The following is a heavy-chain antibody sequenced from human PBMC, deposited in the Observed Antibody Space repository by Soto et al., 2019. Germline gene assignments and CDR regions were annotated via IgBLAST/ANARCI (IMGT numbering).Heavy chain of an antibody. CDR2: INPSGGST. CDR3: AIGLGYCSSTSCYVDYYYYMDV. D-gene: IGHD2-2*01. Sequence: ASVKVSCKASGYTFTSYYMHWVRQAPGQGLEWMGIINPSGGSTSYAQKFQGRVTMTRGTSTSTVYMELSSLRSEDTAVYYCAIGLGYCSSTSCYVDYYYYMDVWGKGTTVTVSS. CDR1: GYTFTSYY. J-gene: IGHJ6*03. V-gene: IGHV1-46*03.